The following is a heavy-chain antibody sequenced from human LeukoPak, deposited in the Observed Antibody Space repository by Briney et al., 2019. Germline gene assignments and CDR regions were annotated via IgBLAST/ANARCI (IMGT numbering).Heavy chain of an antibody. CDR3: AKKPVRGFGWFDP. CDR2: ISGSGGST. J-gene: IGHJ5*02. CDR1: GFTFSSYA. D-gene: IGHD3-10*01. Sequence: GGSLRLSCAASGFTFSSYAMSWVRQAPGKGLELVSAISGSGGSTYYPDSVKGRFTISRDNSKNTLYLQMNSLRAGDTAVYYCAKKPVRGFGWFDPWGQGTLVTVSS. V-gene: IGHV3-23*01.